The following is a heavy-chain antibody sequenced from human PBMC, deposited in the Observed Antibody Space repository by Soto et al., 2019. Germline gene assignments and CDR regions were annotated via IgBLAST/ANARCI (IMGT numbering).Heavy chain of an antibody. Sequence: QVQLQRWGAGLLKPSETLSLTCAVYGGSFSGYYWSWIRQPPGKGLEWIGEINHSGSTNYNPSLKSRVTISVDTSKNQFSLKLSSVTAADTAVYYCASNRAARRFYYGMDVWGQGTTVTVSS. D-gene: IGHD6-6*01. J-gene: IGHJ6*02. CDR1: GGSFSGYY. CDR2: INHSGST. V-gene: IGHV4-34*01. CDR3: ASNRAARRFYYGMDV.